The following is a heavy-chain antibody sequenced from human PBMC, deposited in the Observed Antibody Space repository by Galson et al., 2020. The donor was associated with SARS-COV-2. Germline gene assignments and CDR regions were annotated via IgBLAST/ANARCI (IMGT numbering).Heavy chain of an antibody. D-gene: IGHD3-10*01. J-gene: IGHJ4*02. CDR3: ARLKGLQWCGESHFDF. V-gene: IGHV5-51*01. CDR2: VDPSDPDT. CDR1: GYQFAKHW. Sequence: GESLKISCTGSGYQFAKHWIGWVRQLPGKGLEWMGIVDPSDPDTRYSASFQGQVTFSVDKSINTAYLHWSSLTASDTAMYFCARLKGLQWCGESHFDFWGQGTLVTVSS.